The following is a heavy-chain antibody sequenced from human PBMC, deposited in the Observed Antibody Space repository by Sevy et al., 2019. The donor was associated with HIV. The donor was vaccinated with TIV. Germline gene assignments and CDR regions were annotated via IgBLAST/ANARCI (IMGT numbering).Heavy chain of an antibody. CDR2: ISYDGSNK. CDR1: GFTFSSYA. Sequence: GGSLRLSCAASGFTFSSYAMHWVRQAPGKGLGWVAVISYDGSNKYYADSVKGQFTISRDNSKNTLYLQMNSLRAEDTAVYYCARDISVAGTPNYFDYWGQGTLVTVSS. J-gene: IGHJ4*02. V-gene: IGHV3-30-3*01. D-gene: IGHD6-19*01. CDR3: ARDISVAGTPNYFDY.